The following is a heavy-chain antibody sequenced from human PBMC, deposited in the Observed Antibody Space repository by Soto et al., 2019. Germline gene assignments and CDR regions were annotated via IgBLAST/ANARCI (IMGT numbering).Heavy chain of an antibody. V-gene: IGHV3-33*01. CDR3: ARESGWYGGDLDY. CDR1: GFTFSSYG. Sequence: QVQLVESGGGVVQPGRSLRLSCAASGFTFSSYGMHWVRQAPGKGLEWVAVIWYDGSNKYYADSVKGRFTISRDNSKNTLYLQMNSLRAEDTAVYYCARESGWYGGDLDYWGQGTLVTVSS. D-gene: IGHD6-19*01. CDR2: IWYDGSNK. J-gene: IGHJ4*02.